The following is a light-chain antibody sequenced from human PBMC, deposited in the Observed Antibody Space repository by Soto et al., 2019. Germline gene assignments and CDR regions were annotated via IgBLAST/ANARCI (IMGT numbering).Light chain of an antibody. V-gene: IGKV3-20*01. J-gene: IGKJ5*01. CDR3: QQYGSSPIT. CDR2: GAS. Sequence: EIVLTQSPGTLSLSPGERATLSCRAGQSVSSKFSAWYQQKPGQAPRLLIYGASSRATGIPDRFSGSGSGTDFTLTISRLEPEDFAVFFCQQYGSSPITFGQGTRLEIK. CDR1: QSVSSKF.